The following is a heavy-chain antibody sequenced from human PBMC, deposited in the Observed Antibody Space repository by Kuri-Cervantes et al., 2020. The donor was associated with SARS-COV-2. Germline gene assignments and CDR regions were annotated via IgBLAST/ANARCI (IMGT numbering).Heavy chain of an antibody. V-gene: IGHV3-30*18. CDR3: AKDYYDSSGYFYYYYYGMDV. D-gene: IGHD3-22*01. J-gene: IGHJ6*02. CDR2: IWYDGSNK. CDR1: GFTFSSYG. Sequence: LSLTCAASGFTFSSYGMHWVRQAPGKGLEWVAVIWYDGSNKYYADSVKGRFTISRDNSKNTLYLQMNSLRAEDTAVYYCAKDYYDSSGYFYYYYYGMDVWAQGTTVTVSS.